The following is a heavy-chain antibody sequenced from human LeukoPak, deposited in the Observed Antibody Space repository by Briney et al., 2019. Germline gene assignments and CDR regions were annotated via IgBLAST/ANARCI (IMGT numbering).Heavy chain of an antibody. CDR2: IYHSGST. CDR1: GYSISSGYY. D-gene: IGHD1-26*01. V-gene: IGHV4-38-2*02. CDR3: ARDSRVGVFDY. Sequence: SETLSLTCTVSGYSISSGYYWGWIRQPPGKGLEWIGSIYHSGSTYYNPSLKSRVTISVDTSKNQFSLKLSSVTAADTAVYYCARDSRVGVFDYWGHGNLVTVSS. J-gene: IGHJ4*01.